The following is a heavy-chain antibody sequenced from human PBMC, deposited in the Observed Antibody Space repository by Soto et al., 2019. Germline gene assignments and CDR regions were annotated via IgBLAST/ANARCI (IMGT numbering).Heavy chain of an antibody. CDR1: GYTFTSYG. CDR3: ARGGKYCTNGVCFFYGMDV. Sequence: QVQLVQSGAEVKKPGASVKVSCKASGYTFTSYGISWVRQAPGQGLEWMGWISAYNGNTNYAQKFQGRVTMTTDTSTSTAYMELRSLRSDDTAVYSCARGGKYCTNGVCFFYGMDVWGQGTTVTVSS. CDR2: ISAYNGNT. D-gene: IGHD2-8*01. J-gene: IGHJ6*02. V-gene: IGHV1-18*01.